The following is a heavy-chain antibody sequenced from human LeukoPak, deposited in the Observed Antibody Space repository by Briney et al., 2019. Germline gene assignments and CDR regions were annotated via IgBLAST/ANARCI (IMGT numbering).Heavy chain of an antibody. CDR2: IRYDGSNK. V-gene: IGHV3-30*02. CDR3: AEEGIGGYDLESAFDI. J-gene: IGHJ3*02. Sequence: GGSLRLSCAASGFTFSSYGMHWVRQAPGKGLEWVAFIRYDGSNKYYADSVKGRFTISRDNSKNTLYLQMNSLRAEDTAVYYCAEEGIGGYDLESAFDIWGQGTMVTVSS. CDR1: GFTFSSYG. D-gene: IGHD5-12*01.